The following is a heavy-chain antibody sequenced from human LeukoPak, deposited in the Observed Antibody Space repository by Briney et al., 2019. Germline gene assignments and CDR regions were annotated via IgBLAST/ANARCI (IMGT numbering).Heavy chain of an antibody. Sequence: GGSLRLSCAVSGFTFSAYSMNWVRQAPGKGLEWVSYISSSGSTIYYADSVKGRFTISRDNAKNSLYLQMNSLRAEDTAVYYCARGTGFGESFDYWGQGTLVTVSS. V-gene: IGHV3-48*04. CDR2: ISSSGSTI. CDR1: GFTFSAYS. CDR3: ARGTGFGESFDY. J-gene: IGHJ4*02. D-gene: IGHD3-10*01.